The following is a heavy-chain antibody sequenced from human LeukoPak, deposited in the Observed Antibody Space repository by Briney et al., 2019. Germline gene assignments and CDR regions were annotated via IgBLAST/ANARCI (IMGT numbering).Heavy chain of an antibody. J-gene: IGHJ4*02. CDR3: ARGGHYDSSGYTFFY. CDR2: IGTAGDT. CDR1: GFTFSSYD. V-gene: IGHV3-13*01. Sequence: GGSLRLSCAASGFTFSSYDMHWVRQATGKGLEWVSAIGTAGDTYYPGSVKGRFTISRDNSKNTLYLQMNSLRAEDTAVYYCARGGHYDSSGYTFFYWGQGTLVTVSS. D-gene: IGHD3-22*01.